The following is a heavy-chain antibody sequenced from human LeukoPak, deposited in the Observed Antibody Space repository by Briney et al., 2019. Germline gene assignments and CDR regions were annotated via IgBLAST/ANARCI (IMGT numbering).Heavy chain of an antibody. CDR1: GFTFGTFA. V-gene: IGHV3-23*01. CDR3: AKGHYDFRDY. Sequence: PGGSLRLSCAASGFTFGTFAFSWVRQAPGKGLEWVSSITGDDSTYYADSVKGRFTISRATSSNTLYLQMNSLRAEDTALYYCAKGHYDFRDYWGQGTLVTVSS. J-gene: IGHJ4*02. D-gene: IGHD3-3*01. CDR2: ITGDDST.